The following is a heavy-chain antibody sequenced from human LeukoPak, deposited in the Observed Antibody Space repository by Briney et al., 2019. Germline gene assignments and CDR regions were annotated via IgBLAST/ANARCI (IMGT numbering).Heavy chain of an antibody. D-gene: IGHD1/OR15-1a*01. Sequence: GGSLRLSCAASGFTFSSYSMNWVRQAPGKGLEWVSSISSSSSYIYYADSVKGRFTISRDNSKNTLYLQMNSLRAEDTAVYYCARNNPSDTYFDYWGQGTLVTVSS. J-gene: IGHJ4*02. V-gene: IGHV3-21*01. CDR2: ISSSSSYI. CDR1: GFTFSSYS. CDR3: ARNNPSDTYFDY.